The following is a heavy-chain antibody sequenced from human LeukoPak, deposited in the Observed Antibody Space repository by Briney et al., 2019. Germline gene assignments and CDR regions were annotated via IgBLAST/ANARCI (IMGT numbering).Heavy chain of an antibody. CDR1: GGTFSSYA. D-gene: IGHD1-26*01. CDR2: IIPIFGIA. Sequence: ASVKVSCKASGGTFSSYAISWVRQAPGQGLEWMGGIIPIFGIANYAQKFQGRVTITADESTSTAYMELSSLRSEDTAVYYCAREWELGAFDIWGQGTMVTVSS. J-gene: IGHJ3*02. CDR3: AREWELGAFDI. V-gene: IGHV1-69*13.